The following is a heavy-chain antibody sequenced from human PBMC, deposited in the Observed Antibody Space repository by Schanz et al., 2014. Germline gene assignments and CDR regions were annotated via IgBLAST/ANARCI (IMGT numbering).Heavy chain of an antibody. Sequence: EVQLLESGGGLVQPGGSLRLSCAASGFTFSSYSMNWVRQAPGKGLERVSYIGNGGTIYYADSVKGRFTISGDSSKYTVYLQMNSLRADDTAVYYCARNRGIGGQNWYFDLWGRGTLVTVSS. J-gene: IGHJ2*01. V-gene: IGHV3-48*01. CDR1: GFTFSSYS. D-gene: IGHD3-16*01. CDR2: IGNGGTI. CDR3: ARNRGIGGQNWYFDL.